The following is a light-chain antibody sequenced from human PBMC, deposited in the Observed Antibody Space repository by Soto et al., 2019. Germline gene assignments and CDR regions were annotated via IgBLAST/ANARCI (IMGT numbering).Light chain of an antibody. V-gene: IGLV2-8*01. CDR3: FSYAGSNNLRV. CDR1: SSDVGDYNY. Sequence: QSALTQPPSASGSPGQSVTISCTGTSSDVGDYNYVSWYQQHPGKAPKLMIYEVSKRPSGVPDRFSGSKSGNTASLTVSGLQAEDEADYYCFSYAGSNNLRVFGTGTKVTVL. J-gene: IGLJ1*01. CDR2: EVS.